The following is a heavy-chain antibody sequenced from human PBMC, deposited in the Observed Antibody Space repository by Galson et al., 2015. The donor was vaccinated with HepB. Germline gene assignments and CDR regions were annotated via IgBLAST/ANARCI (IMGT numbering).Heavy chain of an antibody. V-gene: IGHV4-59*01. J-gene: IGHJ3*02. D-gene: IGHD3-16*01. CDR1: GGSNSSYY. CDR3: ARTNYYYDYVWGSPSKEIAFDI. Sequence: SETLSLTCTVSGGSNSSYYWSWIRQPPGKGLEWIGYIYYSGSTNYNPSLKSRVTISVDTSKNQFSLKLSSVTAADTAVYYCARTNYYYDYVWGSPSKEIAFDIWGQGTMVTVSS. CDR2: IYYSGST.